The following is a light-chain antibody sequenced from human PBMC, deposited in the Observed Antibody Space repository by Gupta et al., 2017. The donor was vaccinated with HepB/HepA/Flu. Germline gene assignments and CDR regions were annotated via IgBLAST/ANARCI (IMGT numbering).Light chain of an antibody. CDR3: QQYNNWPPGLT. V-gene: IGKV3-15*01. CDR2: GAS. Sequence: EIVMTQSPATLSVSTGERATLSCSASQSVSSNLAWYQQKPGQAPRLLIYGASTRATGIPARFSGSGSGTEFTLTISSLQSEDFAVYYCQQYNNWPPGLTFGGGTKVEIK. J-gene: IGKJ4*01. CDR1: QSVSSN.